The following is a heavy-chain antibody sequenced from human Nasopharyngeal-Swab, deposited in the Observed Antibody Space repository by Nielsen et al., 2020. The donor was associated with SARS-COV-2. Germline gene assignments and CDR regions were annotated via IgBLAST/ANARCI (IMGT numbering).Heavy chain of an antibody. V-gene: IGHV3-74*03. CDR2: IDMRGRTT. Sequence: ESLKISCATSGFTFSNYWMHWVRQAPGKGLEWVARIDMRGRTTTHADSVKGRFTISRANAKNTLSLQMNSLTPADTAVYFCVRGPVEGATGYFQFWGQGTLVTVSS. CDR3: VRGPVEGATGYFQF. J-gene: IGHJ1*01. D-gene: IGHD1-26*01. CDR1: GFTFSNYW.